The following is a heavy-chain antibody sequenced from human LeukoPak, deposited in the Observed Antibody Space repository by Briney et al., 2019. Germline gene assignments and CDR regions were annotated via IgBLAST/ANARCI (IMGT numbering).Heavy chain of an antibody. Sequence: GGSLRLFCAASGFTVSSNYMSWVRQAPGKGLEWVSVIYSGGSTYYADSVKGRFTISRDNSKNTLYLQMNSLRAEDTAVYYCARAYDYSNYGGYWGQGTLVTVSS. V-gene: IGHV3-66*01. J-gene: IGHJ4*02. D-gene: IGHD4-4*01. CDR2: IYSGGST. CDR3: ARAYDYSNYGGY. CDR1: GFTVSSNY.